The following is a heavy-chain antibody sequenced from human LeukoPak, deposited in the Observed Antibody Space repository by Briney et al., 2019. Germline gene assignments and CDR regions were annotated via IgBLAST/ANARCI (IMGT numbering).Heavy chain of an antibody. CDR1: GGSFSGYY. CDR2: INHSGST. J-gene: IGHJ3*02. Sequence: PSETLSPTCAVYGGSFSGYYWSWIRQPPGKGLEWIGEINHSGSTNYNPSLKSRVTISVDTSKNQFSLKLSSVTAADTAVYYCASFRSVTKAFDIWGQGTMVTVSS. CDR3: ASFRSVTKAFDI. D-gene: IGHD4-17*01. V-gene: IGHV4-34*01.